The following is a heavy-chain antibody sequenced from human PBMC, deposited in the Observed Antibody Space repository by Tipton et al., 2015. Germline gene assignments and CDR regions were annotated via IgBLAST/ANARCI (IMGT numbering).Heavy chain of an antibody. V-gene: IGHV3-64D*08. J-gene: IGHJ4*02. CDR1: GLIFSSYT. Sequence: SLRLSCSDSGLIFSSYTVHWVRQAPGKGLEYVSSINKDGGTYYADSVKGRFTISRDDSKNTLYLQMSSLRAEDTAVYYCVNDLHTVALDWGQGTLVTVSS. CDR2: INKDGGT. D-gene: IGHD4-23*01. CDR3: VNDLHTVALD.